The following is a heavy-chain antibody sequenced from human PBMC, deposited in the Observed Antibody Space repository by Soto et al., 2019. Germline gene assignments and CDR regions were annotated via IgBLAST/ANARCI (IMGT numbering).Heavy chain of an antibody. CDR3: ARDPPTPYYDSSGSRGLVDY. CDR2: ISAYNGNT. D-gene: IGHD3-22*01. J-gene: IGHJ4*02. CDR1: GYTFTSYG. Sequence: GASVKVSCKASGYTFTSYGISWVRQAPGQGLEWMGWISAYNGNTNYAQKLQGRVTMTTDTSTSTAYMELRSLRSDDTAVYYCARDPPTPYYDSSGSRGLVDYWGQGTLVTVSS. V-gene: IGHV1-18*04.